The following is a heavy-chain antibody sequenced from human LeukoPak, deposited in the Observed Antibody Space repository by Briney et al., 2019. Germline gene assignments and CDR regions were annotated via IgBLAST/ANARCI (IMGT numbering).Heavy chain of an antibody. CDR3: AKDLYYYDSSGYSGFDY. CDR2: ISGSGSST. D-gene: IGHD3-22*01. J-gene: IGHJ4*02. Sequence: PGGSLRLSCAVSGFSVTNNYMSWVRQAPGKGLEWVSAISGSGSSTYYADSVKGRFTISRDNSKNTLYLQMNSLRAEDTAVYYCAKDLYYYDSSGYSGFDYWGQGTLVTVSS. CDR1: GFSVTNNY. V-gene: IGHV3-23*01.